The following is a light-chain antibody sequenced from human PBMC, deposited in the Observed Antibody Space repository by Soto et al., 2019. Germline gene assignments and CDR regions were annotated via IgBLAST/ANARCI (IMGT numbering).Light chain of an antibody. Sequence: AIQLTQSPSSLSASVGDRVTITCRASQVISSALAWYQQKPGKAPKLLIYHASTLESGVPSRFSGTGSGTEFTLTISSLQPDDFATYYCQQYNSYSFGRGTK. CDR1: QVISSA. V-gene: IGKV1-13*02. CDR3: QQYNSYS. CDR2: HAS. J-gene: IGKJ1*01.